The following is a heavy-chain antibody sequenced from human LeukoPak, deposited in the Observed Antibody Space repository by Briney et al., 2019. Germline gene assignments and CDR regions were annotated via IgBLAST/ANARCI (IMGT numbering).Heavy chain of an antibody. CDR2: ISSSSSYI. D-gene: IGHD2-15*01. CDR1: EFTFSSYG. J-gene: IGHJ4*02. V-gene: IGHV3-21*01. Sequence: GGSLRLSFAASEFTFSSYGMNWFRQAPGKGLEWFSSISSSSSYIYYADSVKGRFTISRDNAKNSLYLQMNSLRAEDTAVYYCARGMVVAATGFDYWGQGTLVTVSS. CDR3: ARGMVVAATGFDY.